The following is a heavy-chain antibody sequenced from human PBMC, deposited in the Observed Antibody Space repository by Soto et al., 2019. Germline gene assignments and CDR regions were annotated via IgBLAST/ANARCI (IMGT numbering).Heavy chain of an antibody. CDR3: APGTMVRGVALGYYGMDV. J-gene: IGHJ6*02. CDR2: ISYDGSNK. CDR1: GFTFSSYA. D-gene: IGHD3-10*01. Sequence: GGSLRLSCAASGFTFSSYAMHWVRQAPGKGLEWVAVISYDGSNKYYADSVKGRFTSSRDNSKNTLYLQMNSLRAEDTAVYYCAPGTMVRGVALGYYGMDVWGQGTTVTVSS. V-gene: IGHV3-30-3*01.